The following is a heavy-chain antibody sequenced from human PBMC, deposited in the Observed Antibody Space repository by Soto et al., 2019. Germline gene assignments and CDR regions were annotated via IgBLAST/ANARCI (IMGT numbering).Heavy chain of an antibody. CDR3: PKVRVRGPGFPMPFHSSYWGV. D-gene: IGHD7-27*01. CDR1: GFTFSSYA. J-gene: IGHJ6*04. V-gene: IGHV3-23*01. CDR2: ISGSGGST. Sequence: PGGSLRLSCAASGFTFSSYAMSWVRQAPGKGLEWVSAISGSGGSTYYADSVKGRFTISRDNSKNTLYLQMNSLRAEDTAVYYWPKVRVRGPGFPMPFHSSYWGVWDKGTRLTAPS.